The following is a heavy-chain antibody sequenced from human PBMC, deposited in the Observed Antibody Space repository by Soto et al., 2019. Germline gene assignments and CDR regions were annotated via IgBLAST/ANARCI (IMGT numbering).Heavy chain of an antibody. V-gene: IGHV1-18*04. J-gene: IGHJ6*02. Sequence: QVQLVQSGAEVKKPGASVKVSCKASGYTFTSYGISWVRQAPGQGLEWMGWISAYNGNTNYAQKLQGRVTMTTDTSTSTAYMELRSLRSDDTAVYYCARERGYCRGGSCYSYYYGMDVWGQGTTVTVSS. D-gene: IGHD2-15*01. CDR1: GYTFTSYG. CDR3: ARERGYCRGGSCYSYYYGMDV. CDR2: ISAYNGNT.